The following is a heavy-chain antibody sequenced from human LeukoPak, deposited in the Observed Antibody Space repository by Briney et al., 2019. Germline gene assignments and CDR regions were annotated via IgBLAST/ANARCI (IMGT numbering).Heavy chain of an antibody. CDR1: GYTFTGNG. D-gene: IGHD1-1*01. V-gene: IGHV1-18*01. J-gene: IGHJ5*02. Sequence: ASVKVYCKASGYTFTGNGISWVRQAPGQGLEWMGWISGYNGNTKYAQNFQGRVTMTTDTSTSTAYMELRSLRSDDTAVYYCARGLWKDTFDPWGQGTLVTVSS. CDR2: ISGYNGNT. CDR3: ARGLWKDTFDP.